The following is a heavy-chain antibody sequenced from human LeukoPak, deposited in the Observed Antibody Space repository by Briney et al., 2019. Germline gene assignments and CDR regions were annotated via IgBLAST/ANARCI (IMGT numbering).Heavy chain of an antibody. CDR3: ARLGDYDAFDI. CDR1: GFTFSSYA. J-gene: IGHJ3*02. Sequence: PGRSLRLSCAASGFTFSSYAMHWVRQAPGKGLEWVAVISYDGSNKYYADPVKGRFTISRDNSKNTLYLQMNSLRAEDTAVYYCARLGDYDAFDIWGQGTMVTVSS. D-gene: IGHD3-10*01. CDR2: ISYDGSNK. V-gene: IGHV3-30-3*01.